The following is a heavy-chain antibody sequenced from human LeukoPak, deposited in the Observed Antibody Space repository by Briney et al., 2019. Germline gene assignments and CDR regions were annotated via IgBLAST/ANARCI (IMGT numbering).Heavy chain of an antibody. D-gene: IGHD2-15*01. V-gene: IGHV3-23*01. J-gene: IGHJ6*02. Sequence: GGSLRLSCAASGFTFSSYAMSWVRQAPGKGLEWVSAISGSGGSTYYADSVKGRFTISRDNSKNTLYLQMNSLRAEDTAVYYCAKAYCSGGSCPPYYNYGMDVWGQGTTVTVSS. CDR2: ISGSGGST. CDR3: AKAYCSGGSCPPYYNYGMDV. CDR1: GFTFSSYA.